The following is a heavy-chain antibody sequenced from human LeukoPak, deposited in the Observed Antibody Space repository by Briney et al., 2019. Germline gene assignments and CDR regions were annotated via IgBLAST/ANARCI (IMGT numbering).Heavy chain of an antibody. V-gene: IGHV3-13*01. CDR3: ARGGNWGPDYYYYYGMDV. CDR2: IGTAGDT. J-gene: IGHJ6*02. Sequence: GGSLRLSCAASGFTFSSYDMHWVRQATGKGLEWVSAIGTAGDTYYPGSVKGRFTISRENAKNSLYLQMNSLRAEDTAVYYCARGGNWGPDYYYYYGMDVWGQGPRSPSP. CDR1: GFTFSSYD. D-gene: IGHD4-23*01.